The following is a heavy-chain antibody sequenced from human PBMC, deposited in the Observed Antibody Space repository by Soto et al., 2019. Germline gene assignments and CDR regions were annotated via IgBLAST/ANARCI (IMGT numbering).Heavy chain of an antibody. CDR2: VFYSGST. CDR3: GRLNREYGSDIPGY. V-gene: IGHV4-39*01. CDR1: GGSISSSYYY. D-gene: IGHD2-21*02. J-gene: IGHJ4*01. Sequence: SETLSLTCTVSGGSISSSYYYWGWIRQPPGRALEWIGSVFYSGSTYYNSSLESRVTMSVDTSKNQFSLRLSSVTAADTAVYYCGRLNREYGSDIPGYWGHGTLVTVSS.